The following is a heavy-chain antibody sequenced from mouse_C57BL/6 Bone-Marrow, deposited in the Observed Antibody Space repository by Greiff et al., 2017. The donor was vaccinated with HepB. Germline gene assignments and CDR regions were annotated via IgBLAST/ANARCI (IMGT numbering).Heavy chain of an antibody. CDR1: GYTFTDYY. CDR3: AGITTYLDY. D-gene: IGHD1-1*01. Sequence: EVQLQQSGPELVKPGASVKISCKASGYTFTDYYMNWVKQSHGKSLEWIGDINPNNGGTSYNQKFKGKATLTVDKSSSTAYMELRSLTSEDSAVYYCAGITTYLDYWGQGTTLTVSS. J-gene: IGHJ2*01. V-gene: IGHV1-26*01. CDR2: INPNNGGT.